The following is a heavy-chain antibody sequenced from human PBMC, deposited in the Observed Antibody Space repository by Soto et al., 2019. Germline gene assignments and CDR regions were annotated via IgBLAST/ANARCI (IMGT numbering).Heavy chain of an antibody. V-gene: IGHV4-31*03. J-gene: IGHJ6*02. CDR3: GGEKRLWGGSPLYGMDV. CDR1: GGSISSGGYY. CDR2: IYYSGST. Sequence: QVQLQESGPGLVKPSQTLSLTCTVSGGSISSGGYYWSWIRQHPGKGLEWIGYIYYSGSTYYNPSLKSRVTISVDTAKNQFSLKLSSVTAADTAVYYCGGEKRLWGGSPLYGMDVWGQGTTVTVSS. D-gene: IGHD3-3*01.